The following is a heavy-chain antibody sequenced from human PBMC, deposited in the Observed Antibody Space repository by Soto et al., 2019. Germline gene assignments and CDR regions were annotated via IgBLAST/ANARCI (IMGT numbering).Heavy chain of an antibody. CDR3: ARDLGYYASDGYFDY. V-gene: IGHV3-11*01. Sequence: GGSLRLSCAASGFTFSDYYMSWIHQAPGKGLEWVSYISSSGDIIYYADSVKGRFTTSRDNAKNSLYLQMNSLRAEDTAVYYCARDLGYYASDGYFDYWGQGTLVTVSS. CDR1: GFTFSDYY. J-gene: IGHJ4*02. CDR2: ISSSGDII. D-gene: IGHD3-22*01.